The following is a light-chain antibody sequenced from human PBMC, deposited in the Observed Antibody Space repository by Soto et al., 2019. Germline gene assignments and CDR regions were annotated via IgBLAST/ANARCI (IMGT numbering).Light chain of an antibody. V-gene: IGKV1-39*01. Sequence: DIQMTQYPNTLTSSVGYGVXXXXXASESIDNFFAWYQQKPGKAPKLLIFAASTLVRGVPSKFSGSGSGTDFTLTISSLQPEDFATYYCQQTYSTPITFAQGTRLEIK. CDR3: QQTYSTPIT. J-gene: IGKJ5*01. CDR1: ESIDNF. CDR2: AAS.